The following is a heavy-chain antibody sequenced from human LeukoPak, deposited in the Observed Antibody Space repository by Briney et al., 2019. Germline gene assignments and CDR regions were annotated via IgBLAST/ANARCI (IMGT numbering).Heavy chain of an antibody. CDR1: GFTFSSFW. J-gene: IGHJ4*02. V-gene: IGHV3-7*03. CDR3: ARGYRFTI. D-gene: IGHD3-3*01. Sequence: PGGSLRLSCAASGFTFSSFWMNWVRQAPGMGLEWVAKIKQDGSEKYYVDSVKGRFTISRDNAKNTLYLQMNSLRAEDTAVYYCARGYRFTIWGQGTLVTVSS. CDR2: IKQDGSEK.